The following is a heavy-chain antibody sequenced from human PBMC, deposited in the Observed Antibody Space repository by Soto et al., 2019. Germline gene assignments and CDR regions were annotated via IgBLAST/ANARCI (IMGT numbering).Heavy chain of an antibody. V-gene: IGHV1-58*02. J-gene: IGHJ3*02. CDR1: GFTFTSSA. CDR2: IVVGGGNT. Sequence: ASVKVACKASGFTFTSSARQWVRQARRQRLEWIGWIVVGGGNTNYAQKFQERVTITRDMSTSTAYMELSSLRSEDTAVYYCAAVAKECSSTSCYAPSRAFDIWGQGTMVT. D-gene: IGHD2-2*01. CDR3: AAVAKECSSTSCYAPSRAFDI.